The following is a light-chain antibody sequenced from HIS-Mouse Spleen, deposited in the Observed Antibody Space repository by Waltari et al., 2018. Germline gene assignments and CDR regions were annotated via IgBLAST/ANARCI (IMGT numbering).Light chain of an antibody. CDR3: CSYAGSYTGV. J-gene: IGLJ1*01. V-gene: IGLV2-11*01. CDR1: SRDVGGFIF. Sequence: QSALTQPRSVSGAPGQSATIPCTVTSRDVGGFIFVSWYQQHPGNAPKLMIYDVSKRPSGGPDRFSGSKSGNTASLTISGLQADDEADYYCCSYAGSYTGVFGTGTKVTVL. CDR2: DVS.